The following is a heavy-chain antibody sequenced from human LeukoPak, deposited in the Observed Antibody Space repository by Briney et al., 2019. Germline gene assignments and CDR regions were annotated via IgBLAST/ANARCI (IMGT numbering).Heavy chain of an antibody. Sequence: SETLSLTCTVSGGSISSYYWSWIRQPPGKGLEWIGYIYYSGSTNYNPSLKSRVTISVDTSKNQFSLKLSSVTAADTAVYYCARVAEMGASDYWGQGTLVTVSS. J-gene: IGHJ4*02. CDR3: ARVAEMGASDY. V-gene: IGHV4-59*01. CDR2: IYYSGST. D-gene: IGHD1-26*01. CDR1: GGSISSYY.